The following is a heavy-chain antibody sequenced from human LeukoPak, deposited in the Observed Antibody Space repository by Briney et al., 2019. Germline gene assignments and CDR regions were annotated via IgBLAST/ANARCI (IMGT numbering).Heavy chain of an antibody. Sequence: PSETLSLTCAVYGGSFSGYYWSWIRQPPGKGLEWIGEINHSGSTNYNPSLKSRVTISVDTSKNQFSLKLSSVTAADTAVYYCARGPPWYSSSGQFDYWGQGTLVTVSS. J-gene: IGHJ4*02. CDR3: ARGPPWYSSSGQFDY. CDR2: INHSGST. D-gene: IGHD6-6*01. CDR1: GGSFSGYY. V-gene: IGHV4-34*01.